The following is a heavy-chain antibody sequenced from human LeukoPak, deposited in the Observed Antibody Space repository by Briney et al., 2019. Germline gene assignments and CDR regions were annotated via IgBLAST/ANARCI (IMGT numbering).Heavy chain of an antibody. Sequence: ASVKVSCKASGYTFTGYYMHWVRQAPGQGLEWMGWINPNSGGTNYAQKFQGRVTMIRDTSISTAYMELSRLRSDDTAVYYCARDSKSWVNWFDPWGQGTLVTVSS. CDR3: ARDSKSWVNWFDP. J-gene: IGHJ5*02. CDR2: INPNSGGT. V-gene: IGHV1-2*02. CDR1: GYTFTGYY.